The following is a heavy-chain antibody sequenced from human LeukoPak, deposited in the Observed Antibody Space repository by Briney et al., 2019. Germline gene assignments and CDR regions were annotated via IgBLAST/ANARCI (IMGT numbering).Heavy chain of an antibody. Sequence: PGGSLGLSCSASGFSFSSYAMHWVRQAPGKGLEYVTAISSDGGSTYYADSVKGRFTISRDNSKSTLYLQMSSLRAEDTAVYYCVKRTGTGSWKGSFDYWGQGTLVTVSS. CDR2: ISSDGGST. V-gene: IGHV3-64D*06. CDR1: GFSFSSYA. CDR3: VKRTGTGSWKGSFDY. J-gene: IGHJ4*02. D-gene: IGHD6-13*01.